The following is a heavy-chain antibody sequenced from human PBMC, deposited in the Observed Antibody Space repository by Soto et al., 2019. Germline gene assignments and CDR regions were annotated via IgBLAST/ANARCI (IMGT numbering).Heavy chain of an antibody. CDR2: ISGSGGST. CDR3: AKNVGWYCSSTSCLGHDY. V-gene: IGHV3-23*01. J-gene: IGHJ4*02. CDR1: GFTFSSYA. D-gene: IGHD2-2*01. Sequence: VQLLESGGGLVQPGGSLRLSCAASGFTFSSYAMSWVRQAPGKGLEWVSAISGSGGSTYYADSVKGRFTISRDNSKNTLYLQMNSLRAEDTAVYYCAKNVGWYCSSTSCLGHDYWGQGTLVTVSS.